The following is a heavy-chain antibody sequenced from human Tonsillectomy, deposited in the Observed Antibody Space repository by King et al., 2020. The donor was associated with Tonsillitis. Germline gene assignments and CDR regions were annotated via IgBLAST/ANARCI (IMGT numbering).Heavy chain of an antibody. CDR3: ARSAYYFDY. CDR2: ISYDGSNK. V-gene: IGHV3-33*05. J-gene: IGHJ4*02. D-gene: IGHD3-16*01. CDR1: EFTFSNYG. Sequence: VQLVESGGGVVQPGRSLRLSCAASEFTFSNYGMHWVRQAPGKGLEWVAVISYDGSNKYYADSVKGRFTISRDNSKNTLYLQMNSLRAEDTAVYYCARSAYYFDYWGQGTLVTVSS.